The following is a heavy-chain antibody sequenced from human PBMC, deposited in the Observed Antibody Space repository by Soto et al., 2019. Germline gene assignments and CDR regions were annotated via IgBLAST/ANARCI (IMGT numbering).Heavy chain of an antibody. V-gene: IGHV4-34*01. CDR2: INHSGST. CDR3: ARSPVKGLGIWGSYLYTGYFDY. CDR1: GGSFSGYY. Sequence: SETLSLTCAVYGGSFSGYYWSWIRQPPGKGLEWIGEINHSGSTNYNPSLKSRVTISVDTSKNQFSLKLSSVTAADTAVYYSARSPVKGLGIWGSYLYTGYFDYWGQGTLVTVSS. D-gene: IGHD3-16*02. J-gene: IGHJ4*02.